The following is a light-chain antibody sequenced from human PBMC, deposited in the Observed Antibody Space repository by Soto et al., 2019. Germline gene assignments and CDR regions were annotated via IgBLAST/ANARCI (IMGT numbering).Light chain of an antibody. J-gene: IGKJ1*01. V-gene: IGKV3-20*01. CDR2: GTS. CDR1: QSVSSSY. CDR3: QQYGSSSWT. Sequence: IVSTQSPGTLSLSPGERATLSCRASQSVSSSYLAWYQQKPGQAPRLLIYGTSSRATAIPDRFSGSGSGTDFTLTISRLEPEDFAVYYCQQYGSSSWTFGQGTKVDIK.